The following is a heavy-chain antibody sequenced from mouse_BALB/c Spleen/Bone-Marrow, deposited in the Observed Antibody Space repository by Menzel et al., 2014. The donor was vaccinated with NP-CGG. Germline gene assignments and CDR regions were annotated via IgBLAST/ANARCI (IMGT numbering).Heavy chain of an antibody. V-gene: IGHV5-9-4*01. CDR2: ISGGGSYT. CDR3: ARVIGTRCFDV. J-gene: IGHJ1*01. CDR1: GFTFSDYA. Sequence: EVQVVESGGGLVKPGGSLKLSCAASGFTFSDYAMSWVRQSPEKRLEWVAEISGGGSYTYYPDTVTGRFTISRDNAKNTLYLEMSSLKSEDTAIYYCARVIGTRCFDVWPAGTPVPVSS. D-gene: IGHD4-1*01.